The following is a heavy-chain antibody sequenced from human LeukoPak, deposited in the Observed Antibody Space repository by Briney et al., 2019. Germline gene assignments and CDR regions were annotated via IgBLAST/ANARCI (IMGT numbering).Heavy chain of an antibody. Sequence: GASVKVSCKASGYTFTGYYMHWVRQAPGQGLEWMGWISAYNGNTNYAQKLQGRVTMTTDTSTSTAYMELRSLRSDDTAVYYCARYSSGWYHHWFDPWGQGTLVTVSS. CDR3: ARYSSGWYHHWFDP. CDR1: GYTFTGYY. V-gene: IGHV1-18*04. D-gene: IGHD6-19*01. J-gene: IGHJ5*02. CDR2: ISAYNGNT.